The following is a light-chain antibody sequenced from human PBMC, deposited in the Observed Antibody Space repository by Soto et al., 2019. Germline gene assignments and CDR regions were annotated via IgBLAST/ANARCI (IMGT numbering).Light chain of an antibody. CDR3: AAWDDSLSGVV. J-gene: IGLJ3*02. Sequence: QSVLTQPPSASGTPGQRVTISCSGSISNLGSNFIYWYQQLPGAAPKLLISRNNERPSGVLDRFSGSKSGTSASLAISGLRSEDEADYHCAAWDDSLSGVVFGGGTKLTVL. CDR1: ISNLGSNF. CDR2: RNN. V-gene: IGLV1-47*01.